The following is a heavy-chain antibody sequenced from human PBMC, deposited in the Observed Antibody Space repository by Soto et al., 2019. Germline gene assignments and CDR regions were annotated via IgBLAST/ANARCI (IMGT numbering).Heavy chain of an antibody. CDR1: GYTLTRYY. Sequence: QVQLVQSGAEVKKPGASVKVSCKASGYTLTRYYIHWVRQAPGQWLEWMGIINPSSGSTRYAQKFQGRVPMTRDTSTSTVYMELSSLRSEDPAVYYCERYGGLRKQLWYFDYWGQGALVNVSS. J-gene: IGHJ4*02. D-gene: IGHD5-18*01. V-gene: IGHV1-46*01. CDR2: INPSSGST. CDR3: ERYGGLRKQLWYFDY.